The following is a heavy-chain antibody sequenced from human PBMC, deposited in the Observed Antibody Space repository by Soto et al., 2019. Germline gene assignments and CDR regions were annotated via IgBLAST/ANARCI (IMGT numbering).Heavy chain of an antibody. D-gene: IGHD3-10*01. V-gene: IGHV4-34*01. CDR1: GGSFSGYY. CDR3: ARIGLWFGESPHYYYYGMDV. Sequence: SETLSLTCAVYGGSFSGYYWSWIRQPPGKGLEWIGEINHSGSTNYNPSLKSRVTISVDTSKNQFSLKLSSVTAADTAVYYCARIGLWFGESPHYYYYGMDVWGQGTTVTVSS. J-gene: IGHJ6*02. CDR2: INHSGST.